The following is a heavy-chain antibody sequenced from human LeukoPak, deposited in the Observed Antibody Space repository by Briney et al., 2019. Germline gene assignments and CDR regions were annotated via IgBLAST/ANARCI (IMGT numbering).Heavy chain of an antibody. Sequence: GGSLRLSCAASGFTFNSYSMYWIRQAPGKGLEWVSSISSSSSHMFHADSVKGRFSISRDNANNSLYLQMNSLGVEDTAVYYCVRGSSDWNGMDVWGQGTTVTVSS. J-gene: IGHJ6*02. CDR2: ISSSSSHM. CDR3: VRGSSDWNGMDV. CDR1: GFTFNSYS. D-gene: IGHD6-19*01. V-gene: IGHV3-21*01.